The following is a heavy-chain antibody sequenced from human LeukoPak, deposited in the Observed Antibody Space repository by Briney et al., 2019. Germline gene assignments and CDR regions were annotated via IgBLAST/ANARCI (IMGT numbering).Heavy chain of an antibody. V-gene: IGHV4-39*01. CDR2: IYYSKNT. CDR3: VSPRGFSYGYFDY. J-gene: IGHJ4*02. D-gene: IGHD5-18*01. CDR1: GGSISSGSAY. Sequence: SETLSLTCTVSGGSISSGSAYWGWIRQPPGKGLEWIGSIYYSKNTYYNPSLKSRVTISADTSKNQFSLTLGSVSATDTAVYYCVSPRGFSYGYFDYWGQGTLVTDSS.